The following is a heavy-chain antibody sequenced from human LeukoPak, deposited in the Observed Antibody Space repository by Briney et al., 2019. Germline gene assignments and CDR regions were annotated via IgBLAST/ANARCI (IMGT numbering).Heavy chain of an antibody. V-gene: IGHV1-18*04. CDR3: ARDRIAKLGGSYRYNCFDP. CDR2: VSAYNGFT. CDR1: GYTFTRYY. J-gene: IGHJ5*02. Sequence: ASVKVSCKASGYTFTRYYMHWVRQAPGQGLEWMGWVSAYNGFTNYAEKFQGRVTMTTDTSTGTAYMELRSLTSDDTALYYCARDRIAKLGGSYRYNCFDPWGQGTLVTVSS. D-gene: IGHD1-26*01.